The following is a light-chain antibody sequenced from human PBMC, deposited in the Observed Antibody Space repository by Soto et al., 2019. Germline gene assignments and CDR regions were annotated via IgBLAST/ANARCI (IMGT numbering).Light chain of an antibody. Sequence: EIVLTQSPDTLSLSPGERATLSCRASQGVSGNFLAWYQHRPGQAPRLLIYAASSRPTGIPDRFSGSGSGTDFTLTISRLEPEDFAVYYCPQYDSPPPNTFGQGTRLEIK. V-gene: IGKV3-20*01. CDR3: PQYDSPPPNT. J-gene: IGKJ2*01. CDR2: AAS. CDR1: QGVSGNF.